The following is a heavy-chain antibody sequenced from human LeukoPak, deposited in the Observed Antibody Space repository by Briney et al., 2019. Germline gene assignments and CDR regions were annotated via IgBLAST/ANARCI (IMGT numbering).Heavy chain of an antibody. D-gene: IGHD7-27*01. V-gene: IGHV3-23*01. CDR3: AKDGGLWVSAHWGDS. J-gene: IGHJ4*02. Sequence: GGSLRLSCAASGFSFGNYAMNWVRQAPGKGLEWVSHIGGSGRIIDYADSVKGRFTVSRDNSKNTLFLQMNSLRAEDTAVYYCAKDGGLWVSAHWGDSWGRGTLVTVSS. CDR2: IGGSGRII. CDR1: GFSFGNYA.